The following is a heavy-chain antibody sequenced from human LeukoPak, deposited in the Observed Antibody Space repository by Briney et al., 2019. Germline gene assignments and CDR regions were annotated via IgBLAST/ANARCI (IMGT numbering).Heavy chain of an antibody. J-gene: IGHJ6*03. CDR3: ARWRDYDFWSGYYSPDYYYYYMDV. V-gene: IGHV3-74*01. D-gene: IGHD3-3*01. Sequence: GGSLRLPCAASGFTFSSYWMHWVRQAPGKGLVWVSRINSDGSSTSYADSVKGRFTISRDNAKNTLYLQMNSLRAEDTAVYYCARWRDYDFWSGYYSPDYYYYYMDVWGKGTTVTVSS. CDR2: INSDGSST. CDR1: GFTFSSYW.